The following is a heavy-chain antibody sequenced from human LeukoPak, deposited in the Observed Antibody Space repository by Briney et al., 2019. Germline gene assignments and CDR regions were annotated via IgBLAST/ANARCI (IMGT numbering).Heavy chain of an antibody. CDR2: ISWNSGSI. D-gene: IGHD4-23*01. V-gene: IGHV3-9*01. CDR3: AKGGGNSFDY. CDR1: GFTFDDYA. Sequence: PGRSLRLSCVASGFTFDDYAMHWVRQAPGKGLEWVSTISWNSGSIGYADSVKGRFTISRDNAKNSLYLQMNSLRAEDTALYYCAKGGGNSFDYWGQGTLVTVSS. J-gene: IGHJ4*02.